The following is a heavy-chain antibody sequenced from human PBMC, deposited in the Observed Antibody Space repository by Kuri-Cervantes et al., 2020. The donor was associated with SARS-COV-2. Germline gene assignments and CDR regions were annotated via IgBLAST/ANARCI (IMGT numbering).Heavy chain of an antibody. CDR2: IGSSRGSK. CDR3: AKDRYQLLPPDAFDI. Sequence: GESLKISCAASGFAFSNFTLNWVRQAPGKGLEWFSSIGSSRGSKYFADSVKGRFTISRDNAKNSVYLQMSSMRADDTAVYYCAKDRYQLLPPDAFDIWGQGTMVTVSS. CDR1: GFAFSNFT. D-gene: IGHD2-2*01. V-gene: IGHV3-21*01. J-gene: IGHJ3*02.